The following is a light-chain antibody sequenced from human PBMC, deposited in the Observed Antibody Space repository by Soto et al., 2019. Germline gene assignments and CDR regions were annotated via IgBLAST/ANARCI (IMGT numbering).Light chain of an antibody. CDR1: ESVSNN. J-gene: IGKJ4*01. V-gene: IGKV3-15*01. CDR3: QQYNQWPLT. Sequence: EIVMTQSPATLSVSPGERATLSCRASESVSNNLAWYQQKPGQAPRLLIYHAINKATGIPARFSGNGSGTELTLTISNLQSEDFAVYYCQQYNQWPLTFGGGTKVEI. CDR2: HAI.